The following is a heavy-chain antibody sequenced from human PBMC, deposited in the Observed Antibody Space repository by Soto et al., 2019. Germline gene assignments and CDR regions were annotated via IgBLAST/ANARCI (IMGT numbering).Heavy chain of an antibody. CDR2: ISGSGSST. V-gene: IGHV3-23*01. CDR3: ARRSPSWAFDI. CDR1: GFTFSNYA. Sequence: EVQLLESGGGLVQPGGSLRLSCAASGFTFSNYAMNWVRQAPGKGLEWVSVISGSGSSTYYADSVKGRFSISRDHSKNTLYLQMSSLRADDTAVYYCARRSPSWAFDIWGLGTMVTVSS. D-gene: IGHD2-15*01. J-gene: IGHJ3*02.